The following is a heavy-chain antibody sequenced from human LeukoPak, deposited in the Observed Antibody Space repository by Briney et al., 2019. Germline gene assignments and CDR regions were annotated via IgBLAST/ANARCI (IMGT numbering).Heavy chain of an antibody. CDR2: TISGGSST. D-gene: IGHD6-19*01. Sequence: GGSLRLSCPAAGLSPSSNWMHWVRPAPEEGRVWVSRTISGGSSTSYSDSVKGRFTISRDNAKNTLFLQMNSLRAEDTALYYCAREDVDITVATSGAFDIWGQGTMVTVSS. V-gene: IGHV3-74*01. CDR3: AREDVDITVATSGAFDI. CDR1: GLSPSSNW. J-gene: IGHJ3*02.